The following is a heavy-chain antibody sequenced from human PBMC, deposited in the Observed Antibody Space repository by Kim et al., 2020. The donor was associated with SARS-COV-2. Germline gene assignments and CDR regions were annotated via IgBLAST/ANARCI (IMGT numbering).Heavy chain of an antibody. CDR3: ARDGGSSGSEYYYYGMDV. Sequence: GGSLRLSCAASGFTFSSYEMNWVRQAPGKGLEWVSYISSSGSTIYYADSVKGRFTISRDNAKNSLYLQMNSLRAEDTAVYYCARDGGSSGSEYYYYGMDVWGQGTTVTVSS. J-gene: IGHJ6*02. CDR1: GFTFSSYE. CDR2: ISSSGSTI. D-gene: IGHD6-25*01. V-gene: IGHV3-48*03.